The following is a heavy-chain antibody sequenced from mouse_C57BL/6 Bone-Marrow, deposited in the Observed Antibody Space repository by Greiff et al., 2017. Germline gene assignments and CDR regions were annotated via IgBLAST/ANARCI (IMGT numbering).Heavy chain of an antibody. CDR2: IYPRSGNT. CDR3: ARSGITTVVTYYAMDY. Sequence: QVQLKESGAELARPGASVKLSCKASGYTFTSYGISWVKQRTGQGLEWIGEIYPRSGNTYYNEKFKGQGTLTADKSSSTAYMELRSLTSEDSAVYFCARSGITTVVTYYAMDYWGQGTSVTVSS. J-gene: IGHJ4*01. V-gene: IGHV1-81*01. D-gene: IGHD1-1*01. CDR1: GYTFTSYG.